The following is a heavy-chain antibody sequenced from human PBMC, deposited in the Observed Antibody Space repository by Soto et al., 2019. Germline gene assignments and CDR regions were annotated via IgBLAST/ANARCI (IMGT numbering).Heavy chain of an antibody. V-gene: IGHV4-59*01. D-gene: IGHD6-6*01. Sequence: SETLSLTCSVSGGSMRNYYWNWIRQPPGRGLEWIGYVYHSGSTNYNPSLKSRVSMSVDVSRNHFSLTLHSVTAADTAVYYCTSSYSTSSSPDYWGQGTLVTVSS. CDR3: TSSYSTSSSPDY. CDR2: VYHSGST. J-gene: IGHJ4*02. CDR1: GGSMRNYY.